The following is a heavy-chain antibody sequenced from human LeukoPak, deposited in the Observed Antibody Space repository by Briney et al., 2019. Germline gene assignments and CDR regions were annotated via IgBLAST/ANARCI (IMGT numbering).Heavy chain of an antibody. CDR2: IRYDGSNK. J-gene: IGHJ6*04. D-gene: IGHD3-3*01. CDR1: GFTFSSYG. CDR3: AATEERPFWSGPTDV. Sequence: GGSLRLSCAASGFTFSSYGMHWVRQAPGKGLEWVAFIRYDGSNKYYADSVKGRFTISRDNSKNTLYLQMNSLRAEDTAVYYCAATEERPFWSGPTDVWGKGTTVTVSS. V-gene: IGHV3-30*02.